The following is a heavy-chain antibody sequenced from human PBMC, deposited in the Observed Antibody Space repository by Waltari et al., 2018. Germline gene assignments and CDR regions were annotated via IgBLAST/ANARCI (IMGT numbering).Heavy chain of an antibody. V-gene: IGHV4-38-2*01. J-gene: IGHJ4*02. CDR2: IYHSGST. CDR3: AGHVGEQWPYFDY. D-gene: IGHD6-19*01. Sequence: QVQLQESGPGLVKPSETLSLTCAVSGYSISSGYYWGWIRQPPGKGLEWIGSIYHSGSTYYNPSLKSRVTISVDTSKNQFSLKLSSVTAADTAVYYCAGHVGEQWPYFDYWGQGTLVTVSS. CDR1: GYSISSGYY.